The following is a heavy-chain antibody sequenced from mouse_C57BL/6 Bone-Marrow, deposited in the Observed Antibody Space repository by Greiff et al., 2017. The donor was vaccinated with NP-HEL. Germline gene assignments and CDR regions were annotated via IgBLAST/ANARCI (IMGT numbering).Heavy chain of an antibody. Sequence: EVKLMESGAELVKPGASVKLSCTASGFNIKDYYMHWVKQRTEQGLEWIGRIDPEDGETKYAPKFQGKATITADTSSNTAYLQLSSLTCEATDVYYGARFYYYGSMYFDVWGTGTTVTVSS. J-gene: IGHJ1*03. V-gene: IGHV14-2*01. CDR1: GFNIKDYY. D-gene: IGHD1-1*01. CDR2: IDPEDGET. CDR3: ARFYYYGSMYFDV.